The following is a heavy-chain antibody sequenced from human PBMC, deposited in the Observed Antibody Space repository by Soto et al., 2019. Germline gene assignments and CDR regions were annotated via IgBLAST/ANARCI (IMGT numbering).Heavy chain of an antibody. CDR2: INHSGST. V-gene: IGHV4-34*01. Sequence: SETLSLTCAVYGGSFGGYYWSWVRQPPGKGLEWIGEINHSGSTNYNPSLKSRVTISVDTSKNQFSLKLSSVTAADTAVYYCARGRMQWLATVNWFDPWGQGTLVTVSS. D-gene: IGHD6-19*01. CDR3: ARGRMQWLATVNWFDP. J-gene: IGHJ5*02. CDR1: GGSFGGYY.